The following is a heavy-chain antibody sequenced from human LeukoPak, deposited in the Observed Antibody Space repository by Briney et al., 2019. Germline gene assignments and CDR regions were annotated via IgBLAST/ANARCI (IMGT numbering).Heavy chain of an antibody. Sequence: SETLSLTCTVSGGSISSYYWSWIRQPAGKGLEWIGRIYTSGSTNYNPSLKSRVTMSVDTSKNQFSLKLSSVTAADTALYYCARDSLLPSAMGYYYMDVWGKGTTVIVSS. D-gene: IGHD2-2*01. V-gene: IGHV4-4*07. CDR1: GGSISSYY. CDR2: IYTSGST. J-gene: IGHJ6*03. CDR3: ARDSLLPSAMGYYYMDV.